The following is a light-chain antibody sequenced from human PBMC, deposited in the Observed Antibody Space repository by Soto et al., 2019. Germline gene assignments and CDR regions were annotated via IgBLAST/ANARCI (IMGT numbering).Light chain of an antibody. Sequence: QSVLTQPPSASGTPGQRVTISCAGSSSNIESNFVYWYQQFPGTAPRLLIYRNNQRPSVVPDRFSGSKFGTSAYLAISALRSDDEAYYYCTVWDDSLRGRLFGGGTKLTVL. CDR3: TVWDDSLRGRL. V-gene: IGLV1-47*01. CDR1: SSNIESNF. CDR2: RNN. J-gene: IGLJ2*01.